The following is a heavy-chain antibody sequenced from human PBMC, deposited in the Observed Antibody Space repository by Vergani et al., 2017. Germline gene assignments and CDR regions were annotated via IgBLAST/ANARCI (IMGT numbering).Heavy chain of an antibody. CDR2: IIPIFGTA. CDR1: GGTFSSYA. V-gene: IGHV1-69*01. D-gene: IGHD2-2*01. CDR3: ARDLIGYCSSTSCNPGTYGMDV. J-gene: IGHJ6*02. Sequence: QVQLVQSGAEVKKPGSSVKVSCKASGGTFSSYAISWVRQAPGQGLEWMGGIIPIFGTANYAQKFQGRVTITADESTRTAYMELSSLRSEDTAVYYCARDLIGYCSSTSCNPGTYGMDVWGQGTTVTVSS.